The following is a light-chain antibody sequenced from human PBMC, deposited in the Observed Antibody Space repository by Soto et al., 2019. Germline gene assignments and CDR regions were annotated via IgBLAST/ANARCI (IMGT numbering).Light chain of an antibody. CDR3: QQYNSYSLWT. V-gene: IGKV1-5*01. CDR1: QSISSW. J-gene: IGKJ1*01. Sequence: DIQMTQSPSTLSASVGDRVTITCRASQSISSWLAWYQQKPGKAPKLLIYDASRLESGVPSRFSGSGSGTEFTLTISSLQPDDFATYYCQQYNSYSLWTFGQGTKVEIK. CDR2: DAS.